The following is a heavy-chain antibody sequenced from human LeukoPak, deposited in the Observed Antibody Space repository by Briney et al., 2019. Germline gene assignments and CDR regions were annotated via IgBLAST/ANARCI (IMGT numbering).Heavy chain of an antibody. CDR2: ISGSGGST. CDR3: AKGITMVRGQGEYYYMDV. Sequence: PGGSLRLSCEASGFSFSIYGMSWVRQAPGNGLEWVSAISGSGGSTYYADSVKGRFTISRDNSKNTLYLQMNSLRAEDTAVYYCAKGITMVRGQGEYYYMDVWGKGTTVTVSS. D-gene: IGHD3-10*01. V-gene: IGHV3-23*01. J-gene: IGHJ6*03. CDR1: GFSFSIYG.